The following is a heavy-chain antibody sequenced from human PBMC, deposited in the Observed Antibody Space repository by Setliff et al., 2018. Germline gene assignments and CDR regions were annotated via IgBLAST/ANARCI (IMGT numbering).Heavy chain of an antibody. CDR1: GFDFGTYG. CDR3: ARDSSHFIRVLDS. V-gene: IGHV3-30*02. D-gene: IGHD3-10*01. Sequence: GGSLRLSCEASGFDFGTYGMHWVRQAPDRGLEWVAFIRYGSYQQTYADSVRGRFTISRDNAQNSLYLQMNNLRADDTAVYYCARDSSHFIRVLDSWGQGTLVTVSS. CDR2: IRYGSYQQ. J-gene: IGHJ4*02.